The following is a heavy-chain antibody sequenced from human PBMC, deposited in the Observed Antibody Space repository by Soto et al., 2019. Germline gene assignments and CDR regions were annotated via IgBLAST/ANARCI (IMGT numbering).Heavy chain of an antibody. CDR1: GGSVRTGSYH. J-gene: IGHJ4*02. CDR3: ARIGWGGDS. D-gene: IGHD7-27*01. V-gene: IGHV4-61*01. Sequence: SETLSLTCSVSGGSVRTGSYHWIWIRQPPGKGLEWIGFIPNNGSPDYNPSLKSRVVVSIDRSKNQFSLKVNSVTAADTAVYFCARIGWGGDSWGQGTLVTVS. CDR2: IPNNGSP.